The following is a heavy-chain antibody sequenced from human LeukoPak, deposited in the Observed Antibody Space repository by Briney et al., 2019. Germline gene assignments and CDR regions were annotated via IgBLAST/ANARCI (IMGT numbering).Heavy chain of an antibody. V-gene: IGHV4-59*01. CDR2: IYYSGST. J-gene: IGHJ5*02. Sequence: SETLSLTCTVSGVSISSYYWSWIRQPPGKGLEWIGYIYYSGSTNYNPSLKSRVTISVDTSKNQFSLKLSSVTAADTAGYYCARVQYGSGSYFNWFDPGGQGTLVTVSS. CDR3: ARVQYGSGSYFNWFDP. CDR1: GVSISSYY. D-gene: IGHD3-10*01.